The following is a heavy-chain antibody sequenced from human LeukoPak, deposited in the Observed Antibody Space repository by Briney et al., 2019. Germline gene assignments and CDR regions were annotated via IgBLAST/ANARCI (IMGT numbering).Heavy chain of an antibody. CDR3: ATKQWLAPPPDS. V-gene: IGHV3-74*01. CDR1: GFAFSKYW. CDR2: INTDGTVT. Sequence: GGSLRLSCAASGFAFSKYWMLWVRHAPGKGLESVSRINTDGTVTTYADSVKGRFTVSRDNADNTMFLQMNSVRDEDTAVYYCATKQWLAPPPDSWGQGTPVTVSS. J-gene: IGHJ4*02. D-gene: IGHD6-19*01.